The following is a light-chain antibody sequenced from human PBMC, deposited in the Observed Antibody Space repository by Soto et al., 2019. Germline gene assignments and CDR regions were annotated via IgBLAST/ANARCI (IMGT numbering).Light chain of an antibody. CDR1: SSNIGAGYD. J-gene: IGLJ1*01. CDR2: ANS. CDR3: QSYDSSLIVSKV. V-gene: IGLV1-40*01. Sequence: QAVVTQPPSVSVAPGQRVTSSCSGSSSNIGAGYDVQWYRQFPGTAPKLIIYANSDRPSGVPDRFSGSKSGTSASLAITGLQAEDEADYYCQSYDSSLIVSKVFGTGTKVTVL.